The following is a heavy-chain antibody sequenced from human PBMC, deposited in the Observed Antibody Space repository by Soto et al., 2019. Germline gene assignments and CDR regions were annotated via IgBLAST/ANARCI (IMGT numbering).Heavy chain of an antibody. D-gene: IGHD2-2*02. J-gene: IGHJ4*02. Sequence: TWIRQPPGKGLEWIGYTDYSGSTKYNPSLKSRVTISVDTSKNQFSLRVSSVTAADTAMYYCARADRQYCSVSTCYIFDHWGQGTQVTVSS. CDR3: ARADRQYCSVSTCYIFDH. V-gene: IGHV4-59*01. CDR2: TDYSGST.